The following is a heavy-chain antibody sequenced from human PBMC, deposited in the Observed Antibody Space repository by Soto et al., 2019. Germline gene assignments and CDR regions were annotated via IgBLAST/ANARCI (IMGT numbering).Heavy chain of an antibody. J-gene: IGHJ4*02. V-gene: IGHV3-23*01. CDR3: AKDLYYDFWSGYYNGIDY. CDR1: GFTFSSYA. Sequence: EVQLLESGGGLVQPGGSLRLSCAASGFTFSSYAMSWVRQAPGKGLEWVSAISGSGGSTYYADSVKGRFTISRDNSKNPLYLQMNSLRAEDTAVYYCAKDLYYDFWSGYYNGIDYWGQGTLVIVSS. CDR2: ISGSGGST. D-gene: IGHD3-3*01.